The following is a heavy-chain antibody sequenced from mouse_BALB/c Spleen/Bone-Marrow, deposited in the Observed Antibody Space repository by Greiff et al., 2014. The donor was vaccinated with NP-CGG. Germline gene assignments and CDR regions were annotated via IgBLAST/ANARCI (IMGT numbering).Heavy chain of an antibody. Sequence: VQLKDSGGGLVQPGGSLRLSCATSGFTFSDYYMSWVRQPPGKALEWLGFIRNKAKGYTTEYIPSVKGRFTISRDNSQSMLYLQMNTLRAEDSATYYCARDRNNDIHWYLDVWGAGTTVTVSS. V-gene: IGHV7-3*02. CDR3: ARDRNNDIHWYLDV. CDR2: IRNKAKGYTT. CDR1: GFTFSDYY. J-gene: IGHJ1*01. D-gene: IGHD2-12*01.